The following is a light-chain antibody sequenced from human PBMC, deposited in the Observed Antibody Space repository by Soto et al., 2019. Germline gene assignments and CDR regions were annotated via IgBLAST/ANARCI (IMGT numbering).Light chain of an antibody. J-gene: IGKJ1*01. CDR3: QQRSNWWWT. CDR1: QSVSSN. Sequence: EIVLTQFPATLSLSPGERATLSCRASQSVSSNLVWYQQKPGQAPRLLIYGASSRAAGIPDRFSGSGSGTDFTLTISRLEPEDFAVYYCQQRSNWWWTFGQGTKVDIK. V-gene: IGKV3D-20*02. CDR2: GAS.